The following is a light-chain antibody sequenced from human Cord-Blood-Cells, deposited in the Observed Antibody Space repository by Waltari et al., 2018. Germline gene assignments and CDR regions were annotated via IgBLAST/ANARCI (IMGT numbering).Light chain of an antibody. Sequence: ELVLTQSPATLSLSPGERATLSCRTSPSVSSYLAWYQQKPGQAPRLLIYDASNRATGIPARFSGSWCGTDFTRSISRLGPEDFAVYYCQQRSNWRTFGQGTRLEI. CDR1: PSVSSY. V-gene: IGKV3-11*01. CDR2: DAS. CDR3: QQRSNWRT. J-gene: IGKJ5*01.